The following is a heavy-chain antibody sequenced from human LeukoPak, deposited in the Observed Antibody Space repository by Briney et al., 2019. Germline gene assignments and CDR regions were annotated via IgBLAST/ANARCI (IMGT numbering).Heavy chain of an antibody. J-gene: IGHJ3*02. CDR2: IKSKTDGGTT. CDR1: GFTFSNAW. CDR3: TTGQGQWLVDAFDI. V-gene: IGHV3-15*01. Sequence: GGSLRPSCAASGFTFSNAWMSWVRQAPGKGLEWVGRIKSKTDGGTTDYAAPVKGRFTISRDDSKNTLYLQMNSLKTEDTAVYYCTTGQGQWLVDAFDIWGQGTMVTVSS. D-gene: IGHD6-19*01.